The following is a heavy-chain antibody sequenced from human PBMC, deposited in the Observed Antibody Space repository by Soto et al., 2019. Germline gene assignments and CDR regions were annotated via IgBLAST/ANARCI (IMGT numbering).Heavy chain of an antibody. CDR3: ARVYQLLYGRYNWFDP. D-gene: IGHD2-2*02. V-gene: IGHV4-34*01. Sequence: PSETLSLTCAVYGGSFSGYYWSWIRQPPGKGLEWIGEINHSGSTNYNPSLKSRVTISVDTSKNQFSLKLSSVTAADTAVYYCARVYQLLYGRYNWFDPWGQGTLVTVSS. CDR2: INHSGST. CDR1: GGSFSGYY. J-gene: IGHJ5*02.